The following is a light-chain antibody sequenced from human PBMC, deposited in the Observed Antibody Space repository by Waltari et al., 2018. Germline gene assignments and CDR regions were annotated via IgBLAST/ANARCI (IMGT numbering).Light chain of an antibody. CDR3: MQALQTPT. CDR1: QRLLYTNGYNY. J-gene: IGKJ4*01. V-gene: IGKV2-28*01. CDR2: LGS. Sequence: IVMTQSPLSLPVTLGEPASISCRSSQRLLYTNGYNYLAWYLQKPWQSPQLLIYLGSNRASGVPDRFSGSGSGTNFTLKISRVEAEDVGIYYCMQALQTPTFGGGTKVEI.